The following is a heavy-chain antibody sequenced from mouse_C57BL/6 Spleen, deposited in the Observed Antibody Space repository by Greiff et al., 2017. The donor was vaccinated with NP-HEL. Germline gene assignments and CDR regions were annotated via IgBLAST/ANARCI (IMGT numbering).Heavy chain of an antibody. V-gene: IGHV1-61*01. Sequence: QVHVKQPGAELVRPGSSVKLSCKASGYTFTSYWMDWVKQRPGQGLEWIGNIYPSDSETHYNQKFKDKATLTVDKSSSTAYMQLSSLTSEDSAVYYCARSYYSNSADYWGQGTTLTVSS. D-gene: IGHD2-5*01. CDR1: GYTFTSYW. CDR2: IYPSDSET. J-gene: IGHJ2*01. CDR3: ARSYYSNSADY.